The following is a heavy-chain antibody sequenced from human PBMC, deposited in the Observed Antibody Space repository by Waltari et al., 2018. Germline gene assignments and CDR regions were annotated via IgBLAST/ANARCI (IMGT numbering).Heavy chain of an antibody. D-gene: IGHD2-21*02. J-gene: IGHJ4*02. CDR1: GGTFTNYA. Sequence: QVQLVQPGAEVRKPGSSVRVSCKASGGTFTNYAISWVRLAPGQGLDWMGRIVPILDMTDYAQRFQGRVTITADESTSTAYMELTSLRSEDTAVYYCARAPTDTVVFDIWGQGTLVTVSS. V-gene: IGHV1-69*04. CDR2: IVPILDMT. CDR3: ARAPTDTVVFDI.